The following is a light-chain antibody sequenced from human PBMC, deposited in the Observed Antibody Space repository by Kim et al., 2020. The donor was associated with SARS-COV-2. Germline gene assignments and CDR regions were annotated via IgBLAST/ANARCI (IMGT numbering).Light chain of an antibody. V-gene: IGKV1-9*01. CDR1: QGISSY. Sequence: IQLTQSPSSLSASVGDRVTITCRASQGISSYLAWYQQMPGKAPKLLIYAASTLQSGVPSRFSGSGSGTDFTLTITSLQPEDFATYYCQQLNSYPVTFGQGTRLEIK. CDR2: AAS. CDR3: QQLNSYPVT. J-gene: IGKJ5*01.